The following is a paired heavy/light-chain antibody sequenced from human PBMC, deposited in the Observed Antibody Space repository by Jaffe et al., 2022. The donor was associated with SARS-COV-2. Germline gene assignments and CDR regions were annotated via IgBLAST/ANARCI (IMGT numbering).Light chain of an antibody. CDR2: EIS. V-gene: IGKV1-17*01. J-gene: IGKJ2*01. CDR1: QGIGNH. CDR3: LQHSAYPYI. Sequence: DIQMTQSPSSLSATVGDTVTITCRASQGIGNHLAWYQQKPGTAPKRLIYEISSVERGVPSRFSGSGSGTEFSLTIRSLQPEDFATYYCLQHSAYPYIFGQGTKLDI.
Heavy chain of an antibody. D-gene: IGHD3-16*01. J-gene: IGHJ6*02. CDR1: GYTFTSHG. V-gene: IGHV1-18*01. CDR3: ARDGGVPGGNYFYEYGMDV. CDR2: VSAYNGET. Sequence: QVQVVQSGTEVQKAGASLRVSCTTSGYTFTSHGISWVRQAPGQGLEWMGWVSAYNGETRYDQRFQGRVTMTTETSTSTAYLNLRGLRPDDTAVYYCARDGGVPGGNYFYEYGMDVWGQGTTVIVYS.